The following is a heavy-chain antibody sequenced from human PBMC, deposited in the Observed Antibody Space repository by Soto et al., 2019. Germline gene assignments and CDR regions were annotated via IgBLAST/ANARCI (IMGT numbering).Heavy chain of an antibody. CDR2: ISGSGGST. Sequence: LRLSCAASVFTFSSYAMSWVRQAPGKGLEWVSAISGSGGSTYYADSVKGRFTISRDNSKNTLYLQMNSLRAEDTAVYYCAKAPYGDYYYYGMDVWGQGTTVTV. V-gene: IGHV3-23*01. CDR1: VFTFSSYA. D-gene: IGHD4-17*01. CDR3: AKAPYGDYYYYGMDV. J-gene: IGHJ6*02.